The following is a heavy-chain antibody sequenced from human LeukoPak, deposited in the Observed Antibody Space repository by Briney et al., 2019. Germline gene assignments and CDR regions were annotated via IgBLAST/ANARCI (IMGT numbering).Heavy chain of an antibody. CDR2: INPNSGGT. Sequence: ASLKVSCKASGYTFTGYYMHWVLQAPGHGLEWMGRINPNSGGTNYAQKFQGRVTMTRDTSISTAYMELSRLRSDDTAVYYCAITRQWLVHWGQGTLVTVSS. J-gene: IGHJ4*02. V-gene: IGHV1-2*06. CDR1: GYTFTGYY. D-gene: IGHD6-19*01. CDR3: AITRQWLVH.